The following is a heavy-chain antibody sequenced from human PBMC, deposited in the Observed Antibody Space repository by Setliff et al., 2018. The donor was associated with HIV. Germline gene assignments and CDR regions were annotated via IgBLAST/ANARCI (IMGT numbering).Heavy chain of an antibody. CDR2: TANT. CDR1: GDSISTDNYH. V-gene: IGHV4-39*01. D-gene: IGHD5-18*01. J-gene: IGHJ6*03. Sequence: SETLSLTCTVSGDSISTDNYHWGWIRQPPGRGLEWIGHTANTDYNPSLKSRVTVSVDTSKNQLSLRLSSVTAADTAVYYCARHAALIKRYYYYYLDVWGKGTTVTVSS. CDR3: ARHAALIKRYYYYYLDV.